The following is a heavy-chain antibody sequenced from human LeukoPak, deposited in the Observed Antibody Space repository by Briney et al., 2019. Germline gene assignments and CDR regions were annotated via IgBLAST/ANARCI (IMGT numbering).Heavy chain of an antibody. CDR1: GFSFSNYW. CDR3: ARAGGPGTVDH. V-gene: IGHV3-7*01. CDR2: IKQDGSEK. D-gene: IGHD6-13*01. J-gene: IGHJ4*02. Sequence: GGSLRLSCAASGFSFSNYWMSWVRQAPGKGLEWVANIKQDGSEKYYVDSVKGRFTISRDNAKNSLYLQLNSLRAEDTAMYYCARAGGPGTVDHWGQGTLVTVSS.